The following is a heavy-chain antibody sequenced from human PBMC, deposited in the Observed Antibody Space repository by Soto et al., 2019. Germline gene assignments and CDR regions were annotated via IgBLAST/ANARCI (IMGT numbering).Heavy chain of an antibody. D-gene: IGHD3-22*01. J-gene: IGHJ5*02. CDR2: IYYSGST. CDR3: ARRVNYYDSSGYPNWFDP. Sequence: SETLSLTCTVSGGSISSSGYYWGWIRQPPGKGLEWIGSIYYSGSTYYNPSLKSRVTISVDTSKNQFSLKLSSVTAADTAVYYCARRVNYYDSSGYPNWFDPWGQGTLVTVSS. V-gene: IGHV4-39*01. CDR1: GGSISSSGYY.